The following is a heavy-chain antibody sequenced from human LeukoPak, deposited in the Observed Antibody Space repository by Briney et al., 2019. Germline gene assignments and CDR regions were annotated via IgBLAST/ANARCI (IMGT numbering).Heavy chain of an antibody. V-gene: IGHV3-48*01. J-gene: IGHJ4*02. Sequence: GGSLRLSCAASGFTFSSSSMNWVRQAPGKGLEWVSYIGAAGSTIYYADSVKGRFTISRDNAKNSLFLQMNSLRAEDTAVYYCARDSSTYAGPPDYWGQGTLVTVSS. D-gene: IGHD2-2*01. CDR1: GFTFSSSS. CDR3: ARDSSTYAGPPDY. CDR2: IGAAGSTI.